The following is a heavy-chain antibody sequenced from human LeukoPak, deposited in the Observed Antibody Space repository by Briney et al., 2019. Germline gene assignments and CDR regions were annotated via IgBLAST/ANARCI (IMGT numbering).Heavy chain of an antibody. CDR2: IWYDGSYK. Sequence: GGSLRLSCAASGFTFSAYAMTWVRQAPGKGLEWVVVIWYDGSYKCYADSVKGRFTISRDNSKNTLYLQMNSLRAEDTAGYYCARASAGPFPLDYWGQGTLVTVSS. V-gene: IGHV3-33*07. D-gene: IGHD6-13*01. CDR3: ARASAGPFPLDY. J-gene: IGHJ4*02. CDR1: GFTFSAYA.